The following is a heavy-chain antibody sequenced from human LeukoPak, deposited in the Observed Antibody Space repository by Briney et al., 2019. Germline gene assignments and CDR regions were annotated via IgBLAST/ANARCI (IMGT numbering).Heavy chain of an antibody. CDR3: ARAVITIFGVAEGMDV. CDR2: IYTSGST. D-gene: IGHD3-3*01. J-gene: IGHJ6*02. Sequence: SETLSLTCTVSGGAISSYYWSSIRQPAGKGLEWSGRIYTSGSTNYNPSLKSRVTMSVDTSKNQFSLKLSSVTAADTAVYYCARAVITIFGVAEGMDVWRQGTTVTVSS. CDR1: GGAISSYY. V-gene: IGHV4-4*07.